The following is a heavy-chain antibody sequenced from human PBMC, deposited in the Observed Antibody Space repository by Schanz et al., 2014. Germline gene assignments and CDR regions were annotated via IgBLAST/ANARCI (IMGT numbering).Heavy chain of an antibody. CDR2: IYYTGTT. V-gene: IGHV4-39*01. CDR1: GASISGSSDY. Sequence: QLQLQESGPGLVKPSETLSLTCTVSGASISGSSDYWGWIRQSPGKGLEWIGNIYYTGTTYYNPSLKSRVSIPVDTSKNQVSLNLTSVTAADTAVFYCARRDNYLSAFDIWGQGTMVTVSS. J-gene: IGHJ3*02. CDR3: ARRDNYLSAFDI. D-gene: IGHD4-4*01.